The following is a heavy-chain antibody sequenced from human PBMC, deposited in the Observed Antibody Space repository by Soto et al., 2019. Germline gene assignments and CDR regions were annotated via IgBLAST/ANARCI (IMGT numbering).Heavy chain of an antibody. V-gene: IGHV1-69*12. CDR2: IIPIFGTA. CDR1: GGTFSSYA. J-gene: IGHJ5*02. CDR3: ARDRGPSSGYYPHWCDP. D-gene: IGHD3-22*01. Sequence: QVQLVQSGAEVKKPGSSVKVSCKASGGTFSSYAITWVRQAPGQGLEWMGGIIPIFGTANYAQKFKARVTNSGEESTSTANKELSSLRSEDTAVYYCARDRGPSSGYYPHWCDPWGQGTMVTVSS.